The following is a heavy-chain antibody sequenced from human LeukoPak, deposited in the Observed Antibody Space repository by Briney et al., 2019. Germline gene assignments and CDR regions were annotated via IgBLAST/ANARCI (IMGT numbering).Heavy chain of an antibody. J-gene: IGHJ3*02. CDR1: GCTLSRNW. V-gene: IGHV3-7*03. D-gene: IGHD4-17*01. CDR2: IKQDGSEK. CDR3: ARERYGRDAFDI. Sequence: GRSVRLSCAASGCTLSRNWMSWVRRAPGKGLEWVANIKQDGSEKYYVDSVKGRFTISRDNAKNSLYLQMNSLRAEDTAVYYCARERYGRDAFDIWGQGTMVTVSS.